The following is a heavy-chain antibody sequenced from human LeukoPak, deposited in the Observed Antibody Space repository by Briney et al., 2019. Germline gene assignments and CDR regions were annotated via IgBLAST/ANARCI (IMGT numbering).Heavy chain of an antibody. CDR1: GYTFTSYD. Sequence: GASVKVSCKASGYTFTSYDINWVRQATGQGLEWMGWMNPNSGSTGYAQKFQGRVTITRNTSISTAYMELSSLRSEDTAVYYCARLIYSSSWSRFDPWGQGTLVTVSS. D-gene: IGHD6-13*01. J-gene: IGHJ5*02. CDR3: ARLIYSSSWSRFDP. V-gene: IGHV1-8*03. CDR2: MNPNSGST.